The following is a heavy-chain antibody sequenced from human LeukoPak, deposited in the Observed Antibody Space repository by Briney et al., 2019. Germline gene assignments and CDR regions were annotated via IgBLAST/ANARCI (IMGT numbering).Heavy chain of an antibody. CDR2: ISSSGEFT. J-gene: IGHJ4*02. CDR3: VKDRPNYYESNGDYYKRDGDF. CDR1: GFTFHNFA. V-gene: IGHV3-23*01. D-gene: IGHD3-22*01. Sequence: GGSLRLSCAASGFTFHNFAMSWVRQAPGKGLEWVSSISSSGEFTFYADSVKGRFTIFRDNSRYTLYLQMNSMRAEDAAMYYCVKDRPNYYESNGDYYKRDGDFWGQRTLVTVSA.